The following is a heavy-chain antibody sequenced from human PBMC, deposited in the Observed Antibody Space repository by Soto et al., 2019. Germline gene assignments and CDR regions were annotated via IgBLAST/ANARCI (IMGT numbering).Heavy chain of an antibody. CDR1: GGSISSYY. V-gene: IGHV4-4*07. J-gene: IGHJ6*02. CDR2: LYTSGST. CDR3: ARIHYNDYVWGNYREPYYYGMDV. Sequence: SETLSLTCTVSGGSISSYYWSWIRQPAGKGLEWIGRLYTSGSTNYNPSLKSRVTMSVDTSKNQFSLKMSSVTAADTAVYYCARIHYNDYVWGNYREPYYYGMDVWGQGTTVTVSS. D-gene: IGHD3-16*02.